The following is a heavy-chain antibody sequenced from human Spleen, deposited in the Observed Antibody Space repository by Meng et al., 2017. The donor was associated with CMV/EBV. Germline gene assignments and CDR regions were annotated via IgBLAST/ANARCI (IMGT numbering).Heavy chain of an antibody. D-gene: IGHD6-6*01. J-gene: IGHJ5*02. CDR1: GGSFSGYN. Sequence: SETLCLTCDVYGGSFSGYNWTWFRQPPGKGLEWIGEINHSGSTNYNPSLKSRVTISVDTSKNQFSLKLSSVTAADTAVYYCATRYSSSFSNWFDPWGQGTLVTVSS. CDR2: INHSGST. CDR3: ATRYSSSFSNWFDP. V-gene: IGHV4-34*01.